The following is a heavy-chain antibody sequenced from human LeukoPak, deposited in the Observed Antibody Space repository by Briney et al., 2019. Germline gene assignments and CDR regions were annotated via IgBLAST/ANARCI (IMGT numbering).Heavy chain of an antibody. J-gene: IGHJ4*02. CDR2: IYPRDSDT. D-gene: IGHD1-1*01. V-gene: IGHV5-51*01. Sequence: GESLKISCQGSGYSFTSYWIGWVRQMPGKGLEWMGIIYPRDSDTRYSPSFQGQVTISADKSITTAYLQWSSLKASDTAVYYCARFPATGFDYWGQGTLVTVSS. CDR3: ARFPATGFDY. CDR1: GYSFTSYW.